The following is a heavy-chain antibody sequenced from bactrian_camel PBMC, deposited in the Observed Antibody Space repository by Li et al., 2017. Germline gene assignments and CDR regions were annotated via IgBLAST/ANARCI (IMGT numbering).Heavy chain of an antibody. J-gene: IGHJ4*01. CDR3: AADPNSGGYRYTPAYEWNY. D-gene: IGHD2*01. CDR1: ETWYNDDC. CDR2: IKRGSGRT. Sequence: VQLVESGGGSVQAGGSLKLSCTVSSETWYNDDCTGWFRQAPGKEREWVSGIKRGSGRTNYADSVKGRFTISRDVAKNTVFLQMNDLKPGDTGMYYCAADPNSGGYRYTPAYEWNYWGQGTQVTVS. V-gene: IGHV3S40*01.